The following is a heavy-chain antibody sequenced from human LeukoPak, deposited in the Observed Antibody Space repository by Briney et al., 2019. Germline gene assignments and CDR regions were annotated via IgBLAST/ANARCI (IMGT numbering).Heavy chain of an antibody. CDR3: AKVRPPTYYDFWSGYHEVDY. CDR1: GGTFSSYA. D-gene: IGHD3-3*01. J-gene: IGHJ4*02. Sequence: SVKVSCKASGGTFSSYAISWVRQAPGQGLEWMGGIIPIFGTANYAQKFQGRVTMTTDTSTSTAYMELRSLRSDDTAVYYYAKVRPPTYYDFWSGYHEVDYWGQGTLVTVSS. CDR2: IIPIFGTA. V-gene: IGHV1-69*05.